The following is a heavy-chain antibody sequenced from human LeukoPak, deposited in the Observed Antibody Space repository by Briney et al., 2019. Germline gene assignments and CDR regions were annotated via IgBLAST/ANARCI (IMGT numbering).Heavy chain of an antibody. V-gene: IGHV4-59*01. CDR1: GGSITSYF. CDR3: AQKAPFSPAYSQQ. CDR2: IYHSGTT. D-gene: IGHD2/OR15-2a*01. J-gene: IGHJ1*01. Sequence: PSETLSLTCTVSGGSITSYFWTWIRQPPGKGLEWIGYIYHSGTTNYNPFLKSRVTISVDTSKNQFSLRLSSVTAADTAVYYCAQKAPFSPAYSQQWGQGTLVTVS.